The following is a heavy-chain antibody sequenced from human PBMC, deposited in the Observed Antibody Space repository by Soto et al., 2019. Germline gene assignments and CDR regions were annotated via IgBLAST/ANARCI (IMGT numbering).Heavy chain of an antibody. V-gene: IGHV3-21*01. CDR3: ARSGGGTYFWDY. CDR2: ISSISSYI. Sequence: PGGSLRLSCAASGFTFSNYNMNWVRQAPGKGLEWVSSISSISSYIYYADSMKGRFTISRDNAKKSLYLQMNSLRAEDTAVYYCARSGGGTYFWDYWGQGTLVTVSS. D-gene: IGHD1-26*01. CDR1: GFTFSNYN. J-gene: IGHJ4*02.